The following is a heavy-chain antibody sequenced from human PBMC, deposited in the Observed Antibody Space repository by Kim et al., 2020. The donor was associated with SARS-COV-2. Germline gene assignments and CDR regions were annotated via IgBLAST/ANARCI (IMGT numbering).Heavy chain of an antibody. CDR3: VKGSLGSRNIYFGP. CDR1: GFTFGDYA. Sequence: GGSLRLSCAASGFTFGDYAMHWVRQAPGKGLEWVSGINWNSDKIEYADSVKGRFTISRDNVKNSLFLQMKTLRPEDTALYYCVKGSLGSRNIYFGPWGQGTLVTVSS. J-gene: IGHJ5*02. CDR2: INWNSDKI. V-gene: IGHV3-9*01. D-gene: IGHD6-13*01.